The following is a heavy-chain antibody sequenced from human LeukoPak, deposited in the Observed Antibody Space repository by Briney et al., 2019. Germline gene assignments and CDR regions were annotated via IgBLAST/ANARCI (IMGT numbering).Heavy chain of an antibody. D-gene: IGHD2-8*01. J-gene: IGHJ3*02. CDR2: IYYSGST. V-gene: IGHV4-59*11. CDR1: GGSISSHY. Sequence: PSETLSLTCTVSGGSISSHYWSWIRQPPGKGLEWIGYIYYSGSTNYNPSLKSRVTISVDTSKNQFSLKLSSVTAADTAVYYCARGDIILMGAFDIWGQGTVVTVSS. CDR3: ARGDIILMGAFDI.